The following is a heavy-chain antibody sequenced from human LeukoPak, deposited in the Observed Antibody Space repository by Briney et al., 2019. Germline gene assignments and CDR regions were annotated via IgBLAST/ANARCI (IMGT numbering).Heavy chain of an antibody. D-gene: IGHD5-18*01. V-gene: IGHV4-4*07. CDR2: IYTSGST. CDR3: AREIASYSYGSKGVTFEY. CDR1: GGSFSGYY. Sequence: SETLSLTCAVYGGSFSGYYWSWIRQPAGKGLEWSGRIYTSGSTNYNPSLKSRVTMSVDTSKNQFSLKLSSVTAADTAVYYCAREIASYSYGSKGVTFEYWGQGTLVTVSS. J-gene: IGHJ4*02.